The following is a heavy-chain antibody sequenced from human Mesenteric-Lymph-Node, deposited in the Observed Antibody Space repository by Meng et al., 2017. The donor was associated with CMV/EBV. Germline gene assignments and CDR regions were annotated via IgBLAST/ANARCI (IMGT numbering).Heavy chain of an antibody. D-gene: IGHD2-2*01. CDR3: ARDWWTLGYCSGSSCSQENAFDI. J-gene: IGHJ3*02. CDR1: GYTGTSYY. CDR2: INPNSGGT. Sequence: ASVKVSCKASGYTGTSYYMHWVRQAPGQGLEWMGWINPNSGGTNYAQKFQGRVTMTRDTSISTAYMELSRLRSDDTAVYYCARDWWTLGYCSGSSCSQENAFDILGQGTMVTVSS. V-gene: IGHV1-2*02.